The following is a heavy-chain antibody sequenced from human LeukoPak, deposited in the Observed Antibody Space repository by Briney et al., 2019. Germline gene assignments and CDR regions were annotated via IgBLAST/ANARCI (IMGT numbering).Heavy chain of an antibody. V-gene: IGHV3-23*01. D-gene: IGHD1-26*01. CDR2: ISGSGGGT. Sequence: GGSLRLSCAASGFTFSIYAMSWVRQAPGKGLEWVSTISGSGGGTYYADSVKGRFTISRDNSKNTLYLQINSLRAADTAVYYCAKPGASGSYYRYFDYWGQGTLVTVSS. CDR3: AKPGASGSYYRYFDY. J-gene: IGHJ4*02. CDR1: GFTFSIYA.